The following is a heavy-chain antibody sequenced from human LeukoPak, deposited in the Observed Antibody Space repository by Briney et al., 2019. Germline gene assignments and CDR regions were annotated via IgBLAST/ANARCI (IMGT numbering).Heavy chain of an antibody. CDR2: INHSGST. CDR3: ATGSGSYFPADY. V-gene: IGHV4-34*01. CDR1: GGSFSGCY. J-gene: IGHJ4*02. Sequence: PSETLSLTCAVYGGSFSGCYWSWIRQPPGKGLEWIGEINHSGSTNYNPSLKSRVTISVDTSKNQFSLKLSSVTAADTAVYYCATGSGSYFPADYWGQGTLVTVSS. D-gene: IGHD3-10*01.